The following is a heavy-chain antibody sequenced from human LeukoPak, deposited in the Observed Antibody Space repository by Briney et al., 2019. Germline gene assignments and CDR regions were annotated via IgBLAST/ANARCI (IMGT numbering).Heavy chain of an antibody. Sequence: GSLRPSCAASGSTFSSYAMHWVRQAPGKGLEWVAVISYDGTNKYYADSVKGRFTISRDNSKNTLYLQMNSLRAEDTAVYYCARDRTRDGYNQGRVFDYWGQGTLVTVSS. V-gene: IGHV3-30-3*01. CDR3: ARDRTRDGYNQGRVFDY. D-gene: IGHD5-24*01. CDR1: GSTFSSYA. J-gene: IGHJ4*02. CDR2: ISYDGTNK.